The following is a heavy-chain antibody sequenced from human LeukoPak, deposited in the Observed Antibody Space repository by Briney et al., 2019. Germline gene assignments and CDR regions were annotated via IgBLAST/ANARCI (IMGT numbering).Heavy chain of an antibody. CDR1: VGSISSGGYS. V-gene: IGHV4-30-2*01. D-gene: IGHD6-6*01. Sequence: PSQTLSLTCSVSVGSISSGGYSWSWIRQPPGKGLEWSGYSYHSGSTYYNPSLTSRVTISVGRSKNQFSLKLSSVTAADTAVYYCARGGIAARPGYFDYWGQGTLVTVSS. CDR3: ARGGIAARPGYFDY. J-gene: IGHJ4*02. CDR2: SYHSGST.